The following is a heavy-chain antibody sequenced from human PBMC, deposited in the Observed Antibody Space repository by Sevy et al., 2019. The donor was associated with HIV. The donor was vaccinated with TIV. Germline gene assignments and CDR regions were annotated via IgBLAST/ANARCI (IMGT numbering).Heavy chain of an antibody. D-gene: IGHD3-10*01. J-gene: IGHJ6*02. CDR3: ARAAAMVRGAVLGMDV. Sequence: SETLSLTCAVYGGSFSGYYWSWIRQPPGKGLEWIGEINHSGSTNYNPSLKSRVTISVDTSKTQYSLKLSSVTAADTAVYYCARAAAMVRGAVLGMDVWGQGTTVTVSS. CDR2: INHSGST. CDR1: GGSFSGYY. V-gene: IGHV4-34*01.